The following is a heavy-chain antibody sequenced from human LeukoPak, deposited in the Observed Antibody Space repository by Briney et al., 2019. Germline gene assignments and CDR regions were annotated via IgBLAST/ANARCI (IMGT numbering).Heavy chain of an antibody. V-gene: IGHV4-4*02. CDR2: IYHDGST. CDR1: GGSISSSKW. Sequence: TSGTLSLTCAVSGGSISSSKWWSWVRQPPGKGLEWIGEIYHDGSTNYNPSLKSRVTISVDRSKNQFSLKLSSVTAADTAVYYCARDLNDCSSTSCSPVIDYWGQGTLVTVSS. D-gene: IGHD2-2*01. CDR3: ARDLNDCSSTSCSPVIDY. J-gene: IGHJ4*02.